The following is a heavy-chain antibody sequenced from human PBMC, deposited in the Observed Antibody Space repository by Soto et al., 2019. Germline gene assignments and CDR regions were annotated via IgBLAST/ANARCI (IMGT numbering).Heavy chain of an antibody. V-gene: IGHV1-69*02. Sequence: SVKVSCKAPGGTFSSYTISCVRQAPGQGLEWMGRIIPILGIANYAQKFQGRVTITADKSTSTAYMELSSLRSEDTAVYYCARSTFQIAAAGTGVWFDPWGQGTLVTVSS. CDR2: IIPILGIA. CDR3: ARSTFQIAAAGTGVWFDP. J-gene: IGHJ5*02. D-gene: IGHD6-13*01. CDR1: GGTFSSYT.